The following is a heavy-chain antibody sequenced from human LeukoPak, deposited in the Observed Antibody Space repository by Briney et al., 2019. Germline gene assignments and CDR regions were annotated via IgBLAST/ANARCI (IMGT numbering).Heavy chain of an antibody. Sequence: GESLKISCSASGYSFNTYWIGWLRQMPGKRMEWLGVIYPGDSDTRYSPSFQGKVTISADQSISTAYLHCSSLQASDTAMYYCARGGYSGYEFDCWGQGTLVTVSS. CDR3: ARGGYSGYEFDC. V-gene: IGHV5-51*01. J-gene: IGHJ4*02. D-gene: IGHD5-12*01. CDR1: GYSFNTYW. CDR2: IYPGDSDT.